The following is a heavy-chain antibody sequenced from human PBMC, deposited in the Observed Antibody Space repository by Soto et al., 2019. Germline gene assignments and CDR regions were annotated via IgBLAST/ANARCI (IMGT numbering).Heavy chain of an antibody. V-gene: IGHV3-23*01. CDR1: GFTFSRNA. CDR2: MSGSGGST. CDR3: AKGYREYSSSWFDY. J-gene: IGHJ4*02. D-gene: IGHD6-13*01. Sequence: LRLSCAASGFTFSRNAMSWVRQAPGKGLEWVSVMSGSGGSTYYADSVTGRFTISRDNSKDTLYLQMNSLRAEDTAVYYCAKGYREYSSSWFDYWGQGTLVTVSS.